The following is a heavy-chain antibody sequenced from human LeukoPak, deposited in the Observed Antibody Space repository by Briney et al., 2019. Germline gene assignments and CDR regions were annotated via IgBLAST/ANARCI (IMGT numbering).Heavy chain of an antibody. Sequence: SETLSLTCAVYGGSFSGYYWSWIRQPAGKGLEWIGRIYTSGSTNYNPSLKSRVTISVDTSKNQFSLKLSSVTAADTAVYYCARVHITMVRGVKDNWFDPWGQGTLVTVSS. CDR3: ARVHITMVRGVKDNWFDP. V-gene: IGHV4-59*10. D-gene: IGHD3-10*01. CDR1: GGSFSGYY. CDR2: IYTSGST. J-gene: IGHJ5*02.